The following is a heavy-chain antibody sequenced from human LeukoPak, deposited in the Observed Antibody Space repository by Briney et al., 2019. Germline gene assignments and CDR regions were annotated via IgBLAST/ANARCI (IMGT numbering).Heavy chain of an antibody. D-gene: IGHD1-14*01. V-gene: IGHV3-13*01. J-gene: IGHJ4*02. Sequence: GGSLRLSCEVSGFTFDNNDMHWVRQTPGKGLEWVSAIGSAGYTYYADSVRGRFTITRDNAKQSLYLQMNSLRVEDTAVYHCVRQPDSARYGSDYWGRGTQVTVSS. CDR1: GFTFDNND. CDR3: VRQPDSARYGSDY. CDR2: IGSAGYT.